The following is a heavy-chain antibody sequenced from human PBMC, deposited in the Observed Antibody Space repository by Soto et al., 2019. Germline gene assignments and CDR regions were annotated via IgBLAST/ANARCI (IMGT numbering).Heavy chain of an antibody. D-gene: IGHD3-16*01. V-gene: IGHV6-1*01. CDR1: GDSVSSLGAA. Sequence: SQTLSLTCAISGDSVSSLGAAWNWIRQSPSRGLEWLGRTYYRSKWYNDYAVFLKGRITINPDTSKNQFSLQLNSVTPEDTALYYCAASRGAGNYGYFDYWGQGTLVNVSS. J-gene: IGHJ4*02. CDR2: TYYRSKWYN. CDR3: AASRGAGNYGYFDY.